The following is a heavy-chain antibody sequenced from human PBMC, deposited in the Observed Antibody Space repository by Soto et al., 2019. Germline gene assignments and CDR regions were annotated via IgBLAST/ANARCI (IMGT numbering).Heavy chain of an antibody. V-gene: IGHV1-69*13. CDR3: ARDRTGSNWFDP. Sequence: SVKVSCKASGGTFSSYAISWVRPAPGQGLEWMGGIIPIFGTANYAQKFQGRVTITADESTSTAYMELSSLRSEDTAVYYCARDRTGSNWFDPWGQGTLVTVSS. CDR2: IIPIFGTA. CDR1: GGTFSSYA. D-gene: IGHD7-27*01. J-gene: IGHJ5*02.